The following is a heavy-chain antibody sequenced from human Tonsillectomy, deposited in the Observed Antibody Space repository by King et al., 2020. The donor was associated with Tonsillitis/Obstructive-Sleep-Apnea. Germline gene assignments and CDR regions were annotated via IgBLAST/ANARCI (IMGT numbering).Heavy chain of an antibody. V-gene: IGHV3-30*01. CDR3: ATARSSGWYPTGYFDY. D-gene: IGHD6-19*01. Sequence: QVQLVESGGGVVQPGRSLRLSCAASGFTFSSYAMHWVLQAPGKGLEWVAVISYDGSNKYYADSVKGRFTISRDNSKNTLYLEMNSLRAEVTAVYYCATARSSGWYPTGYFDYWGQGTLVTVSS. CDR1: GFTFSSYA. J-gene: IGHJ4*02. CDR2: ISYDGSNK.